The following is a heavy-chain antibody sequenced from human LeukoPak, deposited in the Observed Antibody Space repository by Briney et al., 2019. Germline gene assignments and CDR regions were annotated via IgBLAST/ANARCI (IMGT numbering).Heavy chain of an antibody. CDR2: ISGSGGST. Sequence: GGSLRLSCAASGFTFSSYAMSWVRQAPGKGLEGVSAISGSGGSTYYADSVKGRFTISRDNSKNTLYLQMNSLRAEDTAVYYCARVGGYVIYYYYMDVWGKGTTVTVSS. V-gene: IGHV3-23*01. J-gene: IGHJ6*03. CDR1: GFTFSSYA. CDR3: ARVGGYVIYYYYMDV. D-gene: IGHD5-12*01.